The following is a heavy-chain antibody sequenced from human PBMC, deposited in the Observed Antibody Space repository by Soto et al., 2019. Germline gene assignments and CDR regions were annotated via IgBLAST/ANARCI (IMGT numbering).Heavy chain of an antibody. J-gene: IGHJ3*02. CDR2: IVVGSGNT. CDR3: AADPNTAAAAFDI. V-gene: IGHV1-58*01. Sequence: SVKVSCKASGFTFTSSAVQWVRQARGQRLEWIGWIVVGSGNTNYAQKFQERVTITRDMSTSIAYMELSSLRSEDTAVYYCAADPNTAAAAFDIWGQGTMVTVS. CDR1: GFTFTSSA. D-gene: IGHD6-13*01.